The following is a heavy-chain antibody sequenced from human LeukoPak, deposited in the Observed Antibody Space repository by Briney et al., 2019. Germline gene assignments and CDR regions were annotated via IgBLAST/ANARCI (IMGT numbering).Heavy chain of an antibody. D-gene: IGHD4-11*01. CDR3: ARPGYSSWYFDL. J-gene: IGHJ2*01. Sequence: SETLSLTCTVSNVSFSDHYWSWLRQSPGKGLEWIGYVYYSALTNYNPSLKSRVTISIDTSKNQFSLHLNSVTAADTAVYYCARPGYSSWYFDLWGRGTLVTVSS. CDR1: NVSFSDHY. CDR2: VYYSALT. V-gene: IGHV4-59*11.